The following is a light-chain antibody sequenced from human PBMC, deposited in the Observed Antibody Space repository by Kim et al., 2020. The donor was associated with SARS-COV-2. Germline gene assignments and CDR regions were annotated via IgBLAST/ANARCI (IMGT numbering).Light chain of an antibody. CDR3: SSYTSTSTLV. V-gene: IGLV2-14*01. CDR1: TSDCGGYNY. J-gene: IGLJ1*01. CDR2: EVS. Sequence: QSALTQPDSVSGSPGQSITISCTGTTSDCGGYNYVSWYQQHPGKAPKLMIYEVSNRPSGVSNRFSGSKSGNTASLTISGLQAEDEADYYCSSYTSTSTLVFGTGTKVTVL.